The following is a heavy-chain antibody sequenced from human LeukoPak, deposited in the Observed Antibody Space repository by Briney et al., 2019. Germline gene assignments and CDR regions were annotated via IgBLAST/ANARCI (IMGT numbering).Heavy chain of an antibody. V-gene: IGHV4-39*07. CDR1: GDSITNDDYY. Sequence: PSETLSLTCTVSGDSITNDDYYWGWVRQPPGKGLEWIANIYYSGVIYDNPSLKDRIVISVDTSKNQFSLKLNSVTAADTAVYYCTKSAPPWDFFDSWGQGALVTVSS. CDR3: TKSAPPWDFFDS. CDR2: IYYSGVI. J-gene: IGHJ4*02.